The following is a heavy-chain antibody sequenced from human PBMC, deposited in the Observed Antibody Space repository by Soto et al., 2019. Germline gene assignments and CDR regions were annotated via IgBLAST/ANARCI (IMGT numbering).Heavy chain of an antibody. CDR2: IYYSGST. V-gene: IGHV4-31*03. Sequence: QVQLQESGPGLVKPSQTLSLTCTVSGGSISSGGYYWSWIRQHPGKGLEWIGYIYYSGSTYYNPSLQSRVTISVDTSKNQFSLKLSSVTAADTAVYYCARVDGYCSGGSCPNQSIYYYYYYMDVWGKGTTVTVSS. D-gene: IGHD2-15*01. CDR3: ARVDGYCSGGSCPNQSIYYYYYYMDV. J-gene: IGHJ6*03. CDR1: GGSISSGGYY.